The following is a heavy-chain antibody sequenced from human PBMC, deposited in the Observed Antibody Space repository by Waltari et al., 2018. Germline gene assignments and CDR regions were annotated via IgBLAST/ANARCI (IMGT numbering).Heavy chain of an antibody. CDR1: GYSFPNYW. D-gene: IGHD2-15*01. Sequence: EVQLVQSGAEVKKSGESLKISCKGSGYSFPNYWIAWVRQMPGKGLEWMGIIYPGDSDTRYSPSFQGQVTISADKSISTAYLQWSSLKASDTAMYYCARDEGYCSGGSCYSNWFDPWGQGTLVTVSS. J-gene: IGHJ5*02. CDR2: IYPGDSDT. CDR3: ARDEGYCSGGSCYSNWFDP. V-gene: IGHV5-51*01.